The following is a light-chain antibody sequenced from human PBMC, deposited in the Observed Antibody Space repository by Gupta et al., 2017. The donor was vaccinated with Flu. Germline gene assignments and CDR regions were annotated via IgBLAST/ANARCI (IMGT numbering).Light chain of an antibody. J-gene: IGLJ3*02. CDR3: AAWDDSLNGPRWV. CDR2: SNN. CDR1: SSNIGSNT. Sequence: QSVLTQPPSASGTPGQRVTISSSGSSSNIGSNTVNWYQQLPGTAPKLLIYSNNQRPSGVPDRFSGSKSGTSASLAISGLQSEDEADYYCAAWDDSLNGPRWVFGGGTKLTVL. V-gene: IGLV1-44*01.